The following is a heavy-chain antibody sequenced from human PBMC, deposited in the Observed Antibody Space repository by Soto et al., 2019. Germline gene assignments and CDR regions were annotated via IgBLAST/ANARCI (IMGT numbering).Heavy chain of an antibody. Sequence: QITLKESGPTLVKPTQTLTLTCTFSGFSLSTNGVGVGWIRQPPGKALEWLALIYWDDDKRYSPSLKSRLTITKDTSKNQVVLTMANMDPVNTGTYYGAHRRVAATGLPSMRYFDYWGQGTLVTVSS. CDR1: GFSLSTNGVG. J-gene: IGHJ4*02. CDR2: IYWDDDK. V-gene: IGHV2-5*02. CDR3: AHRRVAATGLPSMRYFDY. D-gene: IGHD6-13*01.